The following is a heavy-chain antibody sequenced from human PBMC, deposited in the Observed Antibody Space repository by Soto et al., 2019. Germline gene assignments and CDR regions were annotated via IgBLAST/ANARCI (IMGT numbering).Heavy chain of an antibody. CDR3: ARAFGELFPSAFDI. J-gene: IGHJ3*02. D-gene: IGHD3-10*01. CDR1: GGTFSMYA. CDR2: IIPIFGTA. Sequence: SVKVSCKASGGTFSMYAISCVLQAPLQGLEWMGGIIPIFGTANYAQKFQGRVTITADESTSTAYMELSSLRSEDTAVYYCARAFGELFPSAFDIWGQGTMVTVSS. V-gene: IGHV1-69*13.